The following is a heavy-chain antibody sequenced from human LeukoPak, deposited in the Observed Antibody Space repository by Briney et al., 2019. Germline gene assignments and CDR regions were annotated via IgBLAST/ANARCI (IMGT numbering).Heavy chain of an antibody. J-gene: IGHJ4*02. CDR2: INHSGGT. D-gene: IGHD3-3*01. CDR3: ARHRLLEWFSY. Sequence: SETLSLTCAVYGGSFSGYSWNWIRQPPVKGLEWIGEINHSGGTNYNPSLKSRVSISVDTPKKQFSLKLSSVTAADTAVYYCARHRLLEWFSYWGQGTLVTVSS. CDR1: GGSFSGYS. V-gene: IGHV4-34*01.